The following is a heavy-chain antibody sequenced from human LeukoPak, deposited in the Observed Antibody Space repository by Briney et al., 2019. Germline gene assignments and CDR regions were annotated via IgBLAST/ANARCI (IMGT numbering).Heavy chain of an antibody. Sequence: SETLSLTCTVSGGSSGTYSWSWIRQPAGKGLEWIGRTHTSGTTNYNPSLKSRVSMSVHTSTNQFSLRLRSVTAADTAVYYCARDRSRGHVKWFDPWGQGTLVTVSS. CDR3: ARDRSRGHVKWFDP. D-gene: IGHD3-10*01. J-gene: IGHJ5*02. V-gene: IGHV4-4*07. CDR2: THTSGTT. CDR1: GGSSGTYS.